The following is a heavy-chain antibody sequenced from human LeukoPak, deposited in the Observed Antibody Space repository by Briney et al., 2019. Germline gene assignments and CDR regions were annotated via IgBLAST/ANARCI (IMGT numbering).Heavy chain of an antibody. J-gene: IGHJ4*02. D-gene: IGHD1-7*01. CDR1: GFTFSSYS. CDR3: ARDRNYSYLDY. V-gene: IGHV3-48*01. CDR2: ISSSSSTI. Sequence: GGSLRLSCAASGFTFSSYSMNWVRQAPGKGLEWVSYISSSSSTIYYADSVKGRFTISRDNAKNSLYLQMNSLRAEDTAVYYCARDRNYSYLDYWGQGTLVTVSS.